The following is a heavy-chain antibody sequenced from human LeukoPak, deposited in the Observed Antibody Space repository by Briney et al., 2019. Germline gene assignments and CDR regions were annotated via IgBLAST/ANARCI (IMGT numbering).Heavy chain of an antibody. V-gene: IGHV4-34*01. CDR1: GGSFSGYY. CDR2: INHSVST. Sequence: PSETLSLTCAVYGGSFSGYYWSWIRQPPGKGLEWIGEINHSVSTNYNPSLKSRVTISVDTSKNQFSLKLSSVTAADTAVYYCARGFAGRSGYCPDYWGQGTLVTVSS. CDR3: ARGFAGRSGYCPDY. D-gene: IGHD3-22*01. J-gene: IGHJ4*02.